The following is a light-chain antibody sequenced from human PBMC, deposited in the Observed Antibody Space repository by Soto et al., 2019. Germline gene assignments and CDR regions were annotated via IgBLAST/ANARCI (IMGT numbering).Light chain of an antibody. J-gene: IGLJ1*01. V-gene: IGLV2-14*01. CDR2: EVS. CDR3: TSYAGSSTYV. Sequence: QSVLTQPASVSGSPGQSITISCTGTSSDVGRYNYVSWYQQRPGQAPKLMIYEVSHRPSGVSNRFSGSKSGYTASLTISGLQADDEADYYCTSYAGSSTYVFGTGTKLTVL. CDR1: SSDVGRYNY.